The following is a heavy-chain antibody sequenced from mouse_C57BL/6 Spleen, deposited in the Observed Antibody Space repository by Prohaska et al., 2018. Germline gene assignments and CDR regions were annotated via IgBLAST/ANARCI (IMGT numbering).Heavy chain of an antibody. CDR3: ARGGYSNSAMDY. CDR2: INPSNGGT. CDR1: GYTFTSYW. Sequence: SYKASGYTFTSYWMHWVKKRPGQGLEWIGNINPSNGGTNYNEKFKSKATLTVDKSSSTAYMQLSSLTSEDSAVYYCARGGYSNSAMDYWGQGTSVTVSS. V-gene: IGHV1-53*01. D-gene: IGHD2-5*01. J-gene: IGHJ4*01.